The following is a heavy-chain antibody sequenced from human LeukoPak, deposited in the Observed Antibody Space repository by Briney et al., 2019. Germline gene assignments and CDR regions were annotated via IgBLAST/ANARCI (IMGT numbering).Heavy chain of an antibody. D-gene: IGHD2-21*01. V-gene: IGHV1-69*13. CDR2: IIPIFGTT. CDR3: ASGVVIPYYYYMDV. Sequence: GASVKVSCKASGGTFSSDAISWVRQAPGQGLEWMGGIIPIFGTTHYAQKFQGRVSITADESTSTAYMELSSLRSEDTAVYYCASGVVIPYYYYMDVWGKGTTVTVSS. CDR1: GGTFSSDA. J-gene: IGHJ6*03.